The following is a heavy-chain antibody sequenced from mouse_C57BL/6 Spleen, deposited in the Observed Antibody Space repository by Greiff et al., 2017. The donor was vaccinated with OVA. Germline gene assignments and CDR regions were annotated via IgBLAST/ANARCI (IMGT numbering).Heavy chain of an antibody. V-gene: IGHV1-18*01. Sequence: VQLQQSGPELVKPGASVKIPCKASGYTFTDYNMDWVKQSHGKSLEWIGDINPNNGGTIYNQKFKGKATLTVDKSSSTAYMELRSLTSEDTAVYYCARRIDYYGSTYFDYWGQGTTLTVSS. J-gene: IGHJ2*01. CDR1: GYTFTDYN. D-gene: IGHD1-1*01. CDR3: ARRIDYYGSTYFDY. CDR2: INPNNGGT.